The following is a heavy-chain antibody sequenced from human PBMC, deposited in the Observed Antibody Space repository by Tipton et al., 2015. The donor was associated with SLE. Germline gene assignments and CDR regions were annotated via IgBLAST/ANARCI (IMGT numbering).Heavy chain of an antibody. CDR3: ARDLGMFHAIDAFEM. J-gene: IGHJ3*02. CDR1: GGSFSDYS. CDR2: INHSGST. V-gene: IGHV4-34*01. D-gene: IGHD2/OR15-2a*01. Sequence: TLSLTCVVYGGSFSDYSWSWIRQSPGKGLEWIGEINHSGSTNYNPSLKSRVTISVDTSKIQFSLKLSSVTAADTAVYYCARDLGMFHAIDAFEMWGQGTMVTVSS.